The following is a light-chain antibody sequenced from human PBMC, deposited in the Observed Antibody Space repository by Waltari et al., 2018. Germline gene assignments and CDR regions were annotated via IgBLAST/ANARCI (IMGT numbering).Light chain of an antibody. Sequence: DIQITQSPSSLSSSVGDRVTITCRASQSISNYSNWYQQKPGAAPKPLTFAASSLKSEVPSRFGGSGSGTEFTLTISSLHAEDFATYYCQQSYSAVTFGPGTKVDIK. J-gene: IGKJ3*01. CDR2: AAS. CDR3: QQSYSAVT. CDR1: QSISNY. V-gene: IGKV1-39*01.